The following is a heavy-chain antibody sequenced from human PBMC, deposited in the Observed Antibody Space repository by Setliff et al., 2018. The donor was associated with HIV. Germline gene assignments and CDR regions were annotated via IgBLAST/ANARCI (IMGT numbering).Heavy chain of an antibody. CDR2: IKQDGSEK. CDR1: GFTFSSYW. J-gene: IGHJ5*02. CDR3: ARGDYYYGSGSYYKMDRFDP. D-gene: IGHD3-10*01. Sequence: PGGSLRLSCAASGFTFSSYWMSWVRQAPGKGLEWVANIKQDGSEKYYVDSVKGRFTISRDNAKNSLYLQMNSLRAEDTAVYYCARGDYYYGSGSYYKMDRFDPWGQGTLVTVSS. V-gene: IGHV3-7*03.